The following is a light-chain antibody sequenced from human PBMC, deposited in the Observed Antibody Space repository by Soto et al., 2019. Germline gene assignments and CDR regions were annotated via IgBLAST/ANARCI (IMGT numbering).Light chain of an antibody. Sequence: QSVLTQPPSASGTPGQRVTISCSGSRSNIGNNAVTWYQQFQGTAPKLLIYNNNQRPSGVPDRFSCSKSGTSASLAISGLQSEDEADYYCATWDDSLNARGVFGGGTKLTVL. V-gene: IGLV1-44*01. CDR3: ATWDDSLNARGV. CDR2: NNN. J-gene: IGLJ3*02. CDR1: RSNIGNNA.